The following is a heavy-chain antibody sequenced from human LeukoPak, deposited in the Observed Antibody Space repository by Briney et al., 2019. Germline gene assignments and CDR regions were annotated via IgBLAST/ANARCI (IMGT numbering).Heavy chain of an antibody. V-gene: IGHV3-21*01. D-gene: IGHD2-2*01. CDR1: GFTFSSYS. CDR2: ISSSSSYI. J-gene: IGHJ4*02. CDR3: ARDVGVVPAAALDY. Sequence: PGGSLRLSCAASGFTFSSYSMNWVRQAPGKGLEWVSSISSSSSYIYYADSVKGRFTISRDNAKNSLYLQMNSLRAEDTAVYYCARDVGVVPAAALDYWGQGTLVTVSS.